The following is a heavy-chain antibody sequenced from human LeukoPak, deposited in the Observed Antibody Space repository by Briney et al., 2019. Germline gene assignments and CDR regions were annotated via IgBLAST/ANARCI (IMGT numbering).Heavy chain of an antibody. CDR2: IYHSGST. J-gene: IGHJ5*02. CDR1: GGSISSSSYY. CDR3: ARGDTMVRGRMWFDP. Sequence: PSETLSLTCTVSGGSISSSSYYWGWIRQPPGKGLEWIGYIYHSGSTYYNPSLKSRVTISVDRSKNQFSLKLSSVTAADTAVYYCARGDTMVRGRMWFDPWGQGTLVTVSS. V-gene: IGHV4-30-2*01. D-gene: IGHD3-10*01.